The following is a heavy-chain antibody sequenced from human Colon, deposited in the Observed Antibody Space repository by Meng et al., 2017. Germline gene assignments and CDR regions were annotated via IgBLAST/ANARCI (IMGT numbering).Heavy chain of an antibody. V-gene: IGHV4-30-4*01. D-gene: IGHD2-2*01. J-gene: IGHJ4*02. Sequence: VQLQGLGPGAVKTSQTLSLTCTFAGGSINSADYYWNWIRQSPGKGLEWLGYIHSSGNTYYTPSLKSRLTMSLDTSKNQVSLRLTSVTAADTAVYYCARNPVIPDARTFDFWGQGALVTVSS. CDR1: GGSINSADYY. CDR2: IHSSGNT. CDR3: ARNPVIPDARTFDF.